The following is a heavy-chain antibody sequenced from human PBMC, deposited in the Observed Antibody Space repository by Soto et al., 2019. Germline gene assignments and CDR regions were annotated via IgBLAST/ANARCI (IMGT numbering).Heavy chain of an antibody. D-gene: IGHD2-15*01. V-gene: IGHV3-23*01. Sequence: GGSLRLSCAASGFTFSSYAMSWVRQAPGKGLEWVSAISGSGGSTYYADSVKGRFTISRDNSKNPLYLQMNSLRAEDTAVYYCAKDLGYCSGGSCYPSLTFDYWGQGTLVTVSS. CDR3: AKDLGYCSGGSCYPSLTFDY. CDR2: ISGSGGST. CDR1: GFTFSSYA. J-gene: IGHJ4*02.